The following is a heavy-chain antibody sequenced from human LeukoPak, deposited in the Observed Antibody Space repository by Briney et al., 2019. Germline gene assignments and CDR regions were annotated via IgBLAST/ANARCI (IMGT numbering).Heavy chain of an antibody. V-gene: IGHV3-48*03. CDR1: GFTFSTFE. CDR2: ICSRESTK. J-gene: IGHJ6*02. Sequence: GGPLRLSCAASGFTFSTFEMTWVRQAPGKGLEWVSYICSRESTKYYADSVKGRFTISRDNAKNAVYLQMNSLRAEDTAVYYCARYCSTTSCHFYGMDVWGRGTSVTVSS. D-gene: IGHD2-2*01. CDR3: ARYCSTTSCHFYGMDV.